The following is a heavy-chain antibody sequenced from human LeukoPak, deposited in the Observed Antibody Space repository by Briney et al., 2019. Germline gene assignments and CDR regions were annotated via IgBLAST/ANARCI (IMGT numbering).Heavy chain of an antibody. Sequence: GRSLRLSCAASGFTFSFYGIHWVRQAPGKGLEWVAVISYDGSNKYYADSVKGRFTISRDNSKNTLYLQMNSLRAEDTAVYYCARPLYYYDSSGLFDYWGQGTLVTVSS. D-gene: IGHD3-22*01. J-gene: IGHJ4*02. CDR1: GFTFSFYG. V-gene: IGHV3-30*19. CDR3: ARPLYYYDSSGLFDY. CDR2: ISYDGSNK.